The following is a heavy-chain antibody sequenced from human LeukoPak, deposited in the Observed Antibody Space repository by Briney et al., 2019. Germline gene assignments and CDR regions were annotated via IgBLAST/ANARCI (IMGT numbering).Heavy chain of an antibody. V-gene: IGHV3-33*01. D-gene: IGHD3-22*01. CDR2: IWYDGSKK. CDR3: ARDGGLDNSGYYPIDY. J-gene: IGHJ4*02. CDR1: GFSFSRYG. Sequence: GGSLRLSCAASGFSFSRYGMHWVRQAPGKGLECVAVIWYDGSKKDYADSVKGRFTISRDNSKNTLFLQMNSLRAEDTAVYYCARDGGLDNSGYYPIDYWGQGTLLTVSS.